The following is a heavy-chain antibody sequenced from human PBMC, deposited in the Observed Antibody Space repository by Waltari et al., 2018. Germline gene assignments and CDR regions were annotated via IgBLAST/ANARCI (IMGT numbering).Heavy chain of an antibody. D-gene: IGHD3-10*01. J-gene: IGHJ3*02. Sequence: EVQLPQSGTELKKPGTTVKISCQVSGYTFPDYYIPWVQQAPGKGPHWMGLVDPEDGETIYAEKFQGRVTRTADTSTDTAYMELSSLRSEDTAVYYCATALGDRSSASRAFDIWGLGTMITVSS. V-gene: IGHV1-69-2*01. CDR2: VDPEDGET. CDR3: ATALGDRSSASRAFDI. CDR1: GYTFPDYY.